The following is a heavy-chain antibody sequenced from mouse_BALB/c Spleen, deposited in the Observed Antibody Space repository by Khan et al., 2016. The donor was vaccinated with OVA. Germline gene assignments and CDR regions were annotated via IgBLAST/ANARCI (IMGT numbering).Heavy chain of an antibody. CDR3: ARDRIDY. CDR2: INPTSGYT. V-gene: IGHV1-7*01. J-gene: IGHJ2*01. CDR1: GYTFTTYW. Sequence: QVQLQQSGAELAKPGASVKMSCKASGYTFTTYWMHWVKQRPGQGLEWIGYINPTSGYTDYNQKFKDKATLTADKSSRPAYLQLSSQTSDDSAVYYCARDRIDYWGQGTTLTVSS.